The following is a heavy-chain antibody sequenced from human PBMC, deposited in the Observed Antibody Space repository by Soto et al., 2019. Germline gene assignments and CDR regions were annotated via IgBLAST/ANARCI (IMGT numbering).Heavy chain of an antibody. CDR1: GGSFSGFF. V-gene: IGHV4-34*01. Sequence: SETLSLTCTVSGGSFSGFFWSWIRQPPGKGLEWSGEINHSGTTNYNSSLKSRVTISQDMSENQFSLSMPSLTVADTAVYYCVRGQWLPRGEYWGQGTLVTVS. D-gene: IGHD6-19*01. CDR3: VRGQWLPRGEY. CDR2: INHSGTT. J-gene: IGHJ4*02.